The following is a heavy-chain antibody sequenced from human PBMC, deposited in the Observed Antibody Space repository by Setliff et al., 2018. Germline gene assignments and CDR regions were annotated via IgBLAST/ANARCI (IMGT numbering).Heavy chain of an antibody. V-gene: IGHV1-46*01. CDR3: ARYDSYGDKYYFDY. CDR2: IIPIFGTA. CDR1: GYTFTSYY. J-gene: IGHJ4*02. D-gene: IGHD4-17*01. Sequence: GASVKVSCKASGYTFTSYYMHWVRQAPGQGLEWMGGIIPIFGTANYAQKFQGRVTITRDTSASTAYMELSSLRSEDTAVYYCARYDSYGDKYYFDYWGQGTLVTVSS.